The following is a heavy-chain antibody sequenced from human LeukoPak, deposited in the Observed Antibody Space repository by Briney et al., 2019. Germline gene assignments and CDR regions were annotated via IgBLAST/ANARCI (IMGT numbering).Heavy chain of an antibody. CDR1: GGSISSYY. Sequence: SETLSLTCTVSGGSISSYYWSWIRQPPGKGLEWVGYVYYSGSTNYNPSLKSRVTIPVDTSKNQFSLKLSSVTAADTAVYYCARNGGSGSPWWFDPRGQGTLVTVSS. CDR2: VYYSGST. D-gene: IGHD3-10*01. CDR3: ARNGGSGSPWWFDP. V-gene: IGHV4-59*01. J-gene: IGHJ5*02.